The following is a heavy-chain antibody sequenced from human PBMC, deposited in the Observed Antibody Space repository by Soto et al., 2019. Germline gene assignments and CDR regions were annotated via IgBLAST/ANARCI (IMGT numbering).Heavy chain of an antibody. CDR2: ISAYNGNT. J-gene: IGHJ4*02. D-gene: IGHD3-9*01. CDR1: GYTFTSYG. V-gene: IGHV1-18*01. Sequence: ASVKVSCKASGYTFTSYGISWVRQAPGQGLEWMGWISAYNGNTNYAQKLQGRVTMTTDTSTSTAYMELRSLRSDDTAVYYCARGAYYDILNGYYKNVYFDYWGQGTMVTVSS. CDR3: ARGAYYDILNGYYKNVYFDY.